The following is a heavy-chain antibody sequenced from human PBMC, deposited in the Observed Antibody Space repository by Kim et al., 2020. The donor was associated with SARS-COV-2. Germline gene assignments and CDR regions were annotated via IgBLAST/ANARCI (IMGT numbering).Heavy chain of an antibody. CDR3: ARLFTMVRGSPFDY. J-gene: IGHJ4*02. D-gene: IGHD3-10*01. Sequence: SPSFQGQVTISADKPISTAYLQWSSLKASDTAMYYCARLFTMVRGSPFDYWGQGTLVTVSS. V-gene: IGHV5-51*04.